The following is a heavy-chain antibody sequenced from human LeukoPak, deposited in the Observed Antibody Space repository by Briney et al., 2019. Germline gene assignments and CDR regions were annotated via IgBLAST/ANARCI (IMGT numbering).Heavy chain of an antibody. CDR2: IYHSGST. CDR3: ARSRSILRRGIEYFDY. CDR1: GGSISSSNW. D-gene: IGHD1-26*01. V-gene: IGHV4-4*02. Sequence: PSGTLSLTCAVSGGSISSSNWWSWVRQPPGKGLEWIGEIYHSGSTNYNPSLESRVTISVDTSKNQFSLKLGSVTAADTAVYYCARSRSILRRGIEYFDYWGQGTLVTVSS. J-gene: IGHJ4*02.